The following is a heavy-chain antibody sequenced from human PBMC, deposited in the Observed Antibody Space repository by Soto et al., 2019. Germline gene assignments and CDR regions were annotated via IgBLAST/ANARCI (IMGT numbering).Heavy chain of an antibody. J-gene: IGHJ4*02. V-gene: IGHV3-73*01. D-gene: IGHD4-17*01. CDR2: IRSKANSYAT. CDR3: TRPGGYGDYGEYYFDY. Sequence: PGGSLRLSCAASGFTFSGSAMHWVRQASGKGLEWVGRIRSKANSYATAYAASVKGRFTISRDDSKNTAYLQMNSLKTEDTAVYYCTRPGGYGDYGEYYFDYWGQGTLVTVSS. CDR1: GFTFSGSA.